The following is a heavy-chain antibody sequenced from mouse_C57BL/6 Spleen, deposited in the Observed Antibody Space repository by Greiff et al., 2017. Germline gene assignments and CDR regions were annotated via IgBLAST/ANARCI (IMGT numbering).Heavy chain of an antibody. CDR3: ARDDGYYEDAMDY. V-gene: IGHV1-81*01. CDR1: GYTFTSYG. CDR2: IYPRSGNT. J-gene: IGHJ4*01. Sequence: QVQLQQSGAELARPGASVKLSCKASGYTFTSYGISWVKQRTGQGLEWIGEIYPRSGNTYYNEKFKGKATLTADKSSSTAYMELRSLTSEDSAVYFCARDDGYYEDAMDYWGQGTSVTVSS. D-gene: IGHD2-3*01.